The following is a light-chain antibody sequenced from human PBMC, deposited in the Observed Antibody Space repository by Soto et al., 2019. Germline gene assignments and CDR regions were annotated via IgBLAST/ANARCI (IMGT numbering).Light chain of an antibody. CDR2: KAS. CDR1: QNVGTW. CDR3: QQNNSYPWT. J-gene: IGKJ1*01. V-gene: IGKV1-5*03. Sequence: DIQMTQSPSTLSASVGERVTITCRTSQNVGTWLAWYQQKPGKAPNLLIYKASNLERGVPSRFSGSGSGTEFTLTISSMQHDDLSTSYCQQNNSYPWTFGQGTKVEIK.